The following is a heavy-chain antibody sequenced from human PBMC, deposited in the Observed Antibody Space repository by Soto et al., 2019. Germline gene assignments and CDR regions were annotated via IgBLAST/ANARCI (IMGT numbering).Heavy chain of an antibody. D-gene: IGHD3-16*01. J-gene: IGHJ5*02. V-gene: IGHV3-30-3*01. CDR3: ARSLEIMITFGGAPTFDP. CDR1: GFTFSSYA. CDR2: ISYDGSNK. Sequence: PGGSLRLSCAASGFTFSSYAMHWVRQAPGKGLEWVAVISYDGSNKYYADSVKGRFTISRDNSKNTLYLQMNSLRAEDTAVYYCARSLEIMITFGGAPTFDPWGQGTLVTVSS.